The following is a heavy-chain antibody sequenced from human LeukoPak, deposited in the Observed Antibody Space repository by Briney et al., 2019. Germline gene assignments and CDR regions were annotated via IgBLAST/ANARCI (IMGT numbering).Heavy chain of an antibody. Sequence: PGGSLRLSCAASGFNFNNYGMHWVRQAPGKGLEWVTFIRYDGGNKYYADSVKGRFTISRDNSKNTLYLQMNSLRAEDTAIYYCAKSRGSYWVPEFDYWGQGTLVTVSS. V-gene: IGHV3-30*02. J-gene: IGHJ4*02. CDR2: IRYDGGNK. CDR3: AKSRGSYWVPEFDY. CDR1: GFNFNNYG. D-gene: IGHD1-26*01.